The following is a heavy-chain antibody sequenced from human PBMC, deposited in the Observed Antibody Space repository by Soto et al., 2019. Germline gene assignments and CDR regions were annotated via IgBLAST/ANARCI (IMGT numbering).Heavy chain of an antibody. V-gene: IGHV1-18*04. D-gene: IGHD4-17*01. CDR2: ISGYTEKT. J-gene: IGHJ4*02. Sequence: ASGNACCKTSCENFSNFGVTLLRQSPGQGLEWLGWISGYTEKTNYAQKVQGRVTLTADTSTSTAYMEMRALRSDDTAMYYCARSDYYEDSGAFDYWGQGTLVTVSS. CDR1: CENFSNFG. CDR3: ARSDYYEDSGAFDY.